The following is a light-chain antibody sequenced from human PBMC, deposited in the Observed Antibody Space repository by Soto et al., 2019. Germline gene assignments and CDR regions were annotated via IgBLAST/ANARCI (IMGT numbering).Light chain of an antibody. CDR3: QSYDSSLSGWV. CDR2: GNN. V-gene: IGLV1-40*01. J-gene: IGLJ3*02. CDR1: SSNIGAAYD. Sequence: QSVLTQPPSVSGAPGQKVTISCTGSSSNIGAAYDVHWYQHLPGTAPKLLIYGNNNRPSGVPDRFSGSKSGTSASLAITGLQAEEEADYYCQSYDSSLSGWVFGGGTKLTVL.